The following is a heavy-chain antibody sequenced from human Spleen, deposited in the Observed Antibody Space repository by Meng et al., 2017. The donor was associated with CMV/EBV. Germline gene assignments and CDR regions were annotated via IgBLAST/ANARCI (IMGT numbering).Heavy chain of an antibody. CDR1: GFIFSTYE. CDR2: ISSSSSYI. D-gene: IGHD7-27*01. Sequence: GGSLRLSCAASGFIFSTYEMNWVRQTPGKGLEWVSYISSSSSYIYYADSVKGRFTISRDNAKNSLYLQMNSLRAEDTAVYYCARDANWGSGGNYYYYGMDVWGQGTTVTVSS. CDR3: ARDANWGSGGNYYYYGMDV. J-gene: IGHJ6*02. V-gene: IGHV3-21*05.